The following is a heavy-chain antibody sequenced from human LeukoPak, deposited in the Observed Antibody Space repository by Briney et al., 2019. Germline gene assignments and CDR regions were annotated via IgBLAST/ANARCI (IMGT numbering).Heavy chain of an antibody. D-gene: IGHD3-22*01. CDR3: ARRGIGDSSGYYSS. Sequence: ASVKVSCKASGGTFSSYAISWVRQAPGQGLEWMGRIIPILGIANYAQKLQGRVTMTTDTSTSTAYMELRSLRSDDTAVYYCARRGIGDSSGYYSSWGQGTLVTVSS. J-gene: IGHJ4*02. CDR1: GGTFSSYA. V-gene: IGHV1-69*04. CDR2: IIPILGIA.